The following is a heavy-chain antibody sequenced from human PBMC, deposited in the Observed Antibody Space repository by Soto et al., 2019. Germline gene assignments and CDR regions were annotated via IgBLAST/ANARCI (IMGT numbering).Heavy chain of an antibody. Sequence: EVQLVESGGGLVKPGESLRLSCVASGFTFSNAWMSWVRQAPGKGLECVGRIKSQTDGGTTDYAAPVKGRFTISRDDSKKTLYLQMNSVKTEDTAVYVCTTDQLAVAGTAYYFDCWGQGTLVTVSS. CDR3: TTDQLAVAGTAYYFDC. CDR2: IKSQTDGGTT. V-gene: IGHV3-15*01. D-gene: IGHD6-19*01. CDR1: GFTFSNAW. J-gene: IGHJ4*02.